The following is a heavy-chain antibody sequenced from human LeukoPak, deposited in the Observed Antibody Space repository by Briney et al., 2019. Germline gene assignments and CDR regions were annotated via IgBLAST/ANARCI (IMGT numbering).Heavy chain of an antibody. CDR1: GFTFSSYG. D-gene: IGHD3-22*01. J-gene: IGHJ4*02. V-gene: IGHV3-33*01. Sequence: QPGGSLRLSCAASGFTFSSYGMHWVRQAPGKGLEWVVVIWYDGTNKYYADSVRGRFTISRDNSKNTLFLQMNILRAEDTAVYYCARAAYDSSGYLTLWGQGTLVAVSS. CDR3: ARAAYDSSGYLTL. CDR2: IWYDGTNK.